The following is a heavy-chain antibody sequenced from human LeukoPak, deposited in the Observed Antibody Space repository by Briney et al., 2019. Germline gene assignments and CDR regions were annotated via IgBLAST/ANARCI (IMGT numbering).Heavy chain of an antibody. CDR1: GGSFSGYY. J-gene: IGHJ5*02. V-gene: IGHV4-34*01. D-gene: IGHD3-16*01. CDR3: ARAGWGHNWFDP. Sequence: SSETLSLTCAVYGGSFSGYYWSWIRQPPGKGLEWIGEINHSGSTNYNPSLKSRVTMSVDTSKNQFSLKLSSVTAADTAVYYCARAGWGHNWFDPWGQGTLVTVSS. CDR2: INHSGST.